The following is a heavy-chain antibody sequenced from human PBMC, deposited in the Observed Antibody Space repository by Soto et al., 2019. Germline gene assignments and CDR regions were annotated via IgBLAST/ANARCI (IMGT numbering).Heavy chain of an antibody. D-gene: IGHD3-3*01. CDR3: VKGSDVARQELDY. CDR2: ISADGSDK. CDR1: GFTFSNFG. Sequence: QVQLVESGGGGVQPGRSLRLSCAASGFTFSNFGMHWVRQAPGKGLEWVAAISADGSDKYFSGSVKGRFTISRDNSKNTLFLQMNSLRVEDTAVYYCVKGSDVARQELDYWGQGTLVTVSS. J-gene: IGHJ4*02. V-gene: IGHV3-30*18.